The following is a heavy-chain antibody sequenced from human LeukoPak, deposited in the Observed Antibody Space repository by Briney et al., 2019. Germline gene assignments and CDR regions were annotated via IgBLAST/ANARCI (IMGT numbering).Heavy chain of an antibody. CDR1: GFTFSSYA. J-gene: IGHJ4*02. CDR2: ISGLGGST. Sequence: GGSLRLSCAASGFTFSSYAMSWVRQAPGKGLEWVSVISGLGGSTYYADSVKGRFAISRDNSKNTLWLQMNSLRADDTAIYYCARDVEARISAAGTFDYWGQGSLVTVSS. D-gene: IGHD6-13*01. CDR3: ARDVEARISAAGTFDY. V-gene: IGHV3-23*01.